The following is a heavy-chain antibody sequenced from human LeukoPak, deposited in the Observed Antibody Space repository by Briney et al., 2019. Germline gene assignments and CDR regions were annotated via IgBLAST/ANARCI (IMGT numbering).Heavy chain of an antibody. CDR1: GYTFTSYG. Sequence: ASVKVSCKASGYTFTSYGISWVRQAPGQGLEWMGGIIPIFGTASYAQKFQGRVTMTWDMSTSTAYMEVRSLRSDDTAVYYCAREVGRGFDYWGQGTLVTVSS. CDR3: AREVGRGFDY. D-gene: IGHD1-26*01. J-gene: IGHJ4*02. CDR2: IIPIFGTA. V-gene: IGHV1-69*06.